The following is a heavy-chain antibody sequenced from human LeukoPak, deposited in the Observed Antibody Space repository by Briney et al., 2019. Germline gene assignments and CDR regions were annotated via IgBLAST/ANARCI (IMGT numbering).Heavy chain of an antibody. CDR3: ARAVGYGAGSYGFDI. Sequence: AGGSLRLSCAASGFTLSSKVMHWVRQAPGTGLVWVSRIIRDGTGTDYADSVNGRFTISRDIATNTLYLQMNSLRAEDTAVYYCARAVGYGAGSYGFDIWGQGTTVTVSS. CDR2: IIRDGTGT. V-gene: IGHV3-74*01. CDR1: GFTLSSKV. D-gene: IGHD3-10*01. J-gene: IGHJ3*02.